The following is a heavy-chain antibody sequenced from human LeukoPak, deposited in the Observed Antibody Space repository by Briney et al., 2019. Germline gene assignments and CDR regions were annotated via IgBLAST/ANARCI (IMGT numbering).Heavy chain of an antibody. CDR3: TTFYYGSGTYYKEAYYYYGMDV. CDR1: GFTFSSYS. D-gene: IGHD3-10*01. V-gene: IGHV3-15*01. CDR2: IKSKTDGGTT. J-gene: IGHJ6*02. Sequence: GGSLRLSCAASGFTFSSYSMNWVRQAPGKGLEWIGHIKSKTDGGTTDYAAPVKGRFTISRDDSKNTLYLQMNSLKTEDTAVYYCTTFYYGSGTYYKEAYYYYGMDVWGQGTTVTVSS.